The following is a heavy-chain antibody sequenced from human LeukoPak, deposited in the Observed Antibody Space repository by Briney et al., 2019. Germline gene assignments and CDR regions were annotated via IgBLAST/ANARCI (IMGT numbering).Heavy chain of an antibody. J-gene: IGHJ4*02. D-gene: IGHD3-10*01. CDR3: ARDLWFGEFDY. CDR2: IGPSGDKT. V-gene: IGHV3-23*01. Sequence: GGTLRLSCAASGFTFSTYGMNWVRQAPGKGLEWVSGIGPSGDKTYYADSVKGRFTISRENSKNMVYLQMNSLRAEDTAVYYCARDLWFGEFDYWGQGTLVTVSS. CDR1: GFTFSTYG.